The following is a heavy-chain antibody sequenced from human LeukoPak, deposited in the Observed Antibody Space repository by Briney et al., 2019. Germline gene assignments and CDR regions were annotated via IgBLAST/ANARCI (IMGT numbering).Heavy chain of an antibody. CDR3: AREERRSSGAFDI. CDR1: GGSISSYS. J-gene: IGHJ3*02. Sequence: SGTLSLTCPVSGGSISSYSWSWVGRPAGKGLGWIGRIYTSGSTNYNPSLKSRVTMSVDTSKNQFSLKLSSVTAADTAVYYCAREERRSSGAFDIWGQGTMVTVSS. CDR2: IYTSGST. D-gene: IGHD1-1*01. V-gene: IGHV4-4*07.